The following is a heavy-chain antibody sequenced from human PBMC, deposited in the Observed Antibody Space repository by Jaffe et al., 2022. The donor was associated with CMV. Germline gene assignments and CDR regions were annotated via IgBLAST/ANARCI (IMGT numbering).Heavy chain of an antibody. V-gene: IGHV3-9*01. CDR3: AKGRGYDYDNNWFDP. CDR1: GFTFDDYA. J-gene: IGHJ5*02. D-gene: IGHD4-17*01. CDR2: ISWNSGSI. Sequence: EVQLVESGGGLVQPGRSLRLSCAASGFTFDDYAMHWVRQAPGKGLEWVSGISWNSGSIGYADSVKGRFTISRDNAKNSLYLQMNSLRAEDTALYYCAKGRGYDYDNNWFDPWGQGTLVTVSS.